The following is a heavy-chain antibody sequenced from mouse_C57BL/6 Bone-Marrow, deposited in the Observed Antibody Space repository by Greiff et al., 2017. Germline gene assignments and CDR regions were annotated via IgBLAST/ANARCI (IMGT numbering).Heavy chain of an antibody. CDR1: GCTFSSYA. Sequence: EVQLVESGGGLVKPGGSLKLSCAASGCTFSSYAMSWVRQTPEKRLEWVATISDGGSYTYYPDNVKGRFTISRDNAKNNLYLQMSHLKSEDTAMYYCARDGNPFDYWGQGTTLTVSS. D-gene: IGHD2-1*01. V-gene: IGHV5-4*01. CDR2: ISDGGSYT. J-gene: IGHJ2*01. CDR3: ARDGNPFDY.